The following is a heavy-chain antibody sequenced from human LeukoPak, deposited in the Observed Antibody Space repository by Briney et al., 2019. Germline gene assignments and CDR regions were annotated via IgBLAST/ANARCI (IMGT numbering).Heavy chain of an antibody. CDR1: GFTFNSYW. V-gene: IGHV3-7*03. D-gene: IGHD6-13*01. J-gene: IGHJ4*02. CDR3: ARVRGSSWYLDY. Sequence: GSLRLSCAASGFTFNSYWMNWVRQAPGKGLEWVANIKRDGSEEYYVDSVKGRFTISRDNAKNSLDLQMNSLRVEDTAVYYCARVRGSSWYLDYWGQGTLVTVSS. CDR2: IKRDGSEE.